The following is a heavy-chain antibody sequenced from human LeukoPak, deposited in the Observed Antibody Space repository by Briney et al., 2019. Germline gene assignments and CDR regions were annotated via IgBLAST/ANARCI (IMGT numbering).Heavy chain of an antibody. CDR1: GFTLNSKW. D-gene: IGHD3-9*01. Sequence: GESLRLSSVASGFTLNSKWMSWVRQPPEKGLEWEANIKEDGTEKYYVDSVRGRFTLSRDNAEYSRYLQMSSLRAEDTAVYYCARDHHDVLTGYYSNYYNYYYMDVGGKGTTVTVS. V-gene: IGHV3-7*01. J-gene: IGHJ6*03. CDR2: IKEDGTEK. CDR3: ARDHHDVLTGYYSNYYNYYYMDV.